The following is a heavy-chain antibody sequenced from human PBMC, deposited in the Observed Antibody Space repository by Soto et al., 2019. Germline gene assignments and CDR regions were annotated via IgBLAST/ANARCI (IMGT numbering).Heavy chain of an antibody. D-gene: IGHD4-17*01. CDR3: APGLRNYYGVDV. J-gene: IGHJ6*02. Sequence: EVQLVESGGGLVQPGGSLRLSCVASGFTFSDYWMHWVRQAPGKGLVWASRIKFDGSFTSHADSVKGRFTISRDNARNTVHLQMDSLRAEDTGVYYCAPGLRNYYGVDVWGQGTTVTVSS. CDR2: IKFDGSFT. CDR1: GFTFSDYW. V-gene: IGHV3-74*01.